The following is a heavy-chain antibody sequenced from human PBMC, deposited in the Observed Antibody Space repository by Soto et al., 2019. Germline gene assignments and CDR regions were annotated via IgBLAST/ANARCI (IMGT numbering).Heavy chain of an antibody. CDR3: ARVGSSSSFHYYYYYGMDV. J-gene: IGHJ6*02. V-gene: IGHV3-30*01. CDR1: GFTFSNYA. CDR2: ISYDGSNK. D-gene: IGHD6-13*01. Sequence: PGGSLRLSCAASGFTFSNYAMHWVRQAPGKGLEWVAVISYDGSNKYYADSVKGRFTISRDNSKNTLYLQMNSLRAEDTAVYYCARVGSSSSFHYYYYYGMDVWGQGTKVTVSS.